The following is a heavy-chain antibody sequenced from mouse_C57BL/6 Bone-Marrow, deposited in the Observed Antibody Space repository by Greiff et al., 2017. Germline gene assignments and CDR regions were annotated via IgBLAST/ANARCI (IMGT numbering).Heavy chain of an antibody. D-gene: IGHD1-1*01. Sequence: QVQLQQSGAELARPGASVKLSCKASGYTFTSYGISWVKQRTGQGLEWIGEIYPRSGNTYYNEKFKGKATLTADKSSSTAYMELRSLTSEDSAVYFCARGYGSSYDYAMDYWGQGTSVTVSS. V-gene: IGHV1-81*01. CDR3: ARGYGSSYDYAMDY. CDR1: GYTFTSYG. J-gene: IGHJ4*01. CDR2: IYPRSGNT.